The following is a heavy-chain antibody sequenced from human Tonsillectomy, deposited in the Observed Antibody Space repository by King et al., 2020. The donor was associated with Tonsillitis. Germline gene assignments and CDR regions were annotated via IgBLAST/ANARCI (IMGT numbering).Heavy chain of an antibody. CDR1: GFSLSTLGVG. V-gene: IGHV2-5*02. CDR3: THRQYYDSSDYPFGAFDY. D-gene: IGHD3-22*01. J-gene: IGHJ4*02. Sequence: LKESGPTLVKPTQTLTLTCTFSGFSLSTLGVGVGWIRQPPGKALEWLALVYWDDDKRYSPSLSSRLTITKDYSKNQVVLTMTNVDPVATATYFCTHRQYYDSSDYPFGAFDYWGRGTLVTVSS. CDR2: VYWDDDK.